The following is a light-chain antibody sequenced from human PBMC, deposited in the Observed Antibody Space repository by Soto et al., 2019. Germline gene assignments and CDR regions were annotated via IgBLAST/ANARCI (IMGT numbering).Light chain of an antibody. Sequence: DIQLTQSPSFLSASVGDRVTITCRASQGISSYLAWYQQKPGKAPKLQIYAASTLQSGVPSRFSGSGSGTECTLTISSLQPEDFATYYCQQLNSYPLTFGGGTKVEIK. CDR3: QQLNSYPLT. J-gene: IGKJ4*01. CDR1: QGISSY. CDR2: AAS. V-gene: IGKV1-9*01.